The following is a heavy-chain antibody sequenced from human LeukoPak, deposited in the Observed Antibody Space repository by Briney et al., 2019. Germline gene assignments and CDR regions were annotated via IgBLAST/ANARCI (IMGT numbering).Heavy chain of an antibody. D-gene: IGHD1-1*01. CDR1: GGSFSGYY. V-gene: IGHV4-34*01. Sequence: SETPSLTCAVYGGSFSGYYWSWIRQPPGKGLEWIGEINHSGSTNYNPSLKSRVTISVDTSKNQFSLKLSSVTAADTAVYYCARGRRSSTGTLNWFDPWGQGTLVTVSS. CDR2: INHSGST. CDR3: ARGRRSSTGTLNWFDP. J-gene: IGHJ5*02.